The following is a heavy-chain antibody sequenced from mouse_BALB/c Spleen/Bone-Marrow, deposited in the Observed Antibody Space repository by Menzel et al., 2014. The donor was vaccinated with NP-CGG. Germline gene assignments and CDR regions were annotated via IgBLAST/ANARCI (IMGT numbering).Heavy chain of an antibody. Sequence: QVHVKQSGAELAKPGASVKMSCKASGYTFTSYWMHWVKQGPGQGLEWIGYINPSTGYTEYNQKFKDKATLTADKSSSTAYMQLSSLTSEDSAVYYCARPENYDAMDYWGQGTSVTVTS. CDR3: ARPENYDAMDY. V-gene: IGHV1-7*01. CDR1: GYTFTSYW. CDR2: INPSTGYT. J-gene: IGHJ4*01.